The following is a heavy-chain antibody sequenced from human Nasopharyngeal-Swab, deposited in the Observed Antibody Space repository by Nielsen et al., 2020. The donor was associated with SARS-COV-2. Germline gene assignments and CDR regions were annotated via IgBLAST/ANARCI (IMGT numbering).Heavy chain of an antibody. Sequence: SETLSLTCAVSGGSISDYYWSWIRQPPGTGLEWIGYLLESGTTNYNPSLKSRVTISIDTPKKQFSLRLSSVTAADTAVYFCARAPYYDFWSGYQTRYYYNMDVWGKGTTVTVSS. V-gene: IGHV4-59*01. J-gene: IGHJ6*04. CDR2: LLESGTT. D-gene: IGHD3-3*01. CDR1: GGSISDYY. CDR3: ARAPYYDFWSGYQTRYYYNMDV.